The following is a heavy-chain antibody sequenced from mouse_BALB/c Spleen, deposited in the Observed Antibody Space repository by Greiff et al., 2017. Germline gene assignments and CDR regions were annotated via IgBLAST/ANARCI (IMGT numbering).Heavy chain of an antibody. V-gene: IGHV2-4-1*01. CDR2: IWSGGST. D-gene: IGHD1-1*01. CDR3: ARNYYYGGYPYYFDY. CDR1: GFSLTSYG. Sequence: VKLMESGPGLVQPSQSLSITCTVSGFSLTSYGVHWVRQSPGKGLEWLGVIWSGGSTDYNAAFISRLSISKDNSKSQVFFKMNSLQADDTAIYYCARNYYYGGYPYYFDYWGQGTTLTVSS. J-gene: IGHJ2*01.